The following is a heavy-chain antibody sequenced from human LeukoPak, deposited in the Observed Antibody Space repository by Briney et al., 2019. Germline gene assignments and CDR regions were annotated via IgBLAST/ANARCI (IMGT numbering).Heavy chain of an antibody. J-gene: IGHJ6*03. CDR1: GGSFSGYY. D-gene: IGHD2-21*02. CDR3: ARPNTLNTAYYYMDV. Sequence: PSETLSFTCAVYGGSFSGYYWSWIRQPPGKGLEWIGEINHSGSTNYNPSLKSRVTILVDTSKAQFSLKLSSVTAADTAVYYCARPNTLNTAYYYMDVWGKGTTVTVSS. V-gene: IGHV4-34*01. CDR2: INHSGST.